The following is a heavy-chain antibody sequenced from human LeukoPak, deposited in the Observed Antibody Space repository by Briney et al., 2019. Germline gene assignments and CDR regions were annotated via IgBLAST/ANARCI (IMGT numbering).Heavy chain of an antibody. CDR3: AKGGRYRVGATYG. J-gene: IGHJ4*02. V-gene: IGHV3-23*01. D-gene: IGHD1-26*01. CDR2: ISGSGGST. Sequence: QPGGSLRLSCAASGFTFSSYAMSWVRQAPGKGLEWVSAISGSGGSTYYADFVKGRFTISRDNSKNTLYLQMNSLRAEDTAVYYCAKGGRYRVGATYGWGQGTLVTVSS. CDR1: GFTFSSYA.